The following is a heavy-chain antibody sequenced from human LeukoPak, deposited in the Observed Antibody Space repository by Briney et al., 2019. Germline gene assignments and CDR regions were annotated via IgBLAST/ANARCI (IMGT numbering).Heavy chain of an antibody. Sequence: GGSLRLSCAASGFTFSSFYMNWVRQAPGKGLEWVSSISSSSSYIYYADSVKGRFTISRDTAKNSLYLQMNSLRAEDTAVYYCARAYCSGGSCYPFDYWGQGTLVTVSS. CDR1: GFTFSSFY. J-gene: IGHJ4*02. V-gene: IGHV3-21*01. D-gene: IGHD2-15*01. CDR3: ARAYCSGGSCYPFDY. CDR2: ISSSSSYI.